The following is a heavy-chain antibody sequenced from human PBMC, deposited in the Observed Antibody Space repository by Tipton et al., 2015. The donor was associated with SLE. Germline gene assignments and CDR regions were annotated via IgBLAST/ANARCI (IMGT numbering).Heavy chain of an antibody. CDR3: ARHGYGPAATSYYFDS. Sequence: TLSLTCTVSGGSISNSYYYWGWIRQSPGKGLEWIGYIHYSGFTNYNPSLKSRLAISVDPSQNQFSLRLNSLTAADTAVYFCARHGYGPAATSYYFDSWGQGTLVTVSS. CDR2: IHYSGFT. CDR1: GGSISNSYYY. D-gene: IGHD2-2*01. J-gene: IGHJ4*02. V-gene: IGHV4-61*05.